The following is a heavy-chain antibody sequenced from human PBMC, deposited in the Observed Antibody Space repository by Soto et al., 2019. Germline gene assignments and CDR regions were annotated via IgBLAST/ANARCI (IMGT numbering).Heavy chain of an antibody. CDR2: IYYSGST. D-gene: IGHD2-2*01. V-gene: IGHV4-31*03. J-gene: IGHJ6*02. Sequence: SETLSLTCTVSGGSISSGGYYWSWIRQHPGKGLEWIGYIYYSGSTYYNPSLRSRVTISVDTSKNQFSLKLSSVTAADTAVYYCPRDHIVVVQAATYYYGMDVWGQGTTVTIS. CDR1: GGSISSGGYY. CDR3: PRDHIVVVQAATYYYGMDV.